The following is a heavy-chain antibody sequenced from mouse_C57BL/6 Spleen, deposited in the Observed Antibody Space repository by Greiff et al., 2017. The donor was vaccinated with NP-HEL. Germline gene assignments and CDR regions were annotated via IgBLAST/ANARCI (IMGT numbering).Heavy chain of an antibody. J-gene: IGHJ3*01. CDR3: ARYYYGSGPFAY. D-gene: IGHD1-1*01. CDR1: GFTFTDYY. Sequence: DVKLVESGGGLVQPGGSLSLSCAASGFTFTDYYMSWVRQPPGKALEWLGFIRNKANGYTTEYSASVKGRFTISRDNSQSILYLQMNALRAEDSATYYCARYYYGSGPFAYWGQGTLVTVSA. V-gene: IGHV7-3*01. CDR2: IRNKANGYTT.